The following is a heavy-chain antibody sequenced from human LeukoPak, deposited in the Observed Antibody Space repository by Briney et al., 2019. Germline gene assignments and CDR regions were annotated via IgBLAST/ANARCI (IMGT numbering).Heavy chain of an antibody. D-gene: IGHD3-10*01. Sequence: SETLSLTCAVYGGSFSGYYWSWIRQPPGKGLEWIGEINHSGSTNYNPSLKSRVTISVDTSKNQLSLKLSSVTAADTAVYYCARARYYYGSGSLPFDPWGQGTLVTVSS. V-gene: IGHV4-34*01. J-gene: IGHJ5*02. CDR2: INHSGST. CDR1: GGSFSGYY. CDR3: ARARYYYGSGSLPFDP.